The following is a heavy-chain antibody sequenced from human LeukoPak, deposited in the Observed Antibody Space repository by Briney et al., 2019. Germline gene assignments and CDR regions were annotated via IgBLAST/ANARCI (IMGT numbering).Heavy chain of an antibody. D-gene: IGHD3-22*01. V-gene: IGHV3-23*01. CDR3: AKGRNYYDSSGTNY. J-gene: IGHJ4*02. CDR2: ISGSGGST. Sequence: GGSLRLSCAASGFTFSSYAMSWVRHAPGKGLEWVSAISGSGGSTYYADSVKGRFTISRDNSKNTLYLQMNSLRAEDTAVYYCAKGRNYYDSSGTNYWGQGTLVTVSS. CDR1: GFTFSSYA.